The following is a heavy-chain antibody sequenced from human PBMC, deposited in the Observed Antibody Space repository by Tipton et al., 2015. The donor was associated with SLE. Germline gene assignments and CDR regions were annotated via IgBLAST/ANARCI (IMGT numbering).Heavy chain of an antibody. CDR2: IYNSGIT. V-gene: IGHV4-4*07. CDR3: ARAPEGDLGGMDV. D-gene: IGHD3-16*01. CDR1: GGSISSYY. J-gene: IGHJ6*02. Sequence: TLSLTCTVSGGSISSYYWNWIRQAAGKGLEWIGDIYNSGITNYNPSLKGRVTMLVDTSRHEFSLKLRSVTSADTAVYYCARAPEGDLGGMDVWGQGTTVTVSS.